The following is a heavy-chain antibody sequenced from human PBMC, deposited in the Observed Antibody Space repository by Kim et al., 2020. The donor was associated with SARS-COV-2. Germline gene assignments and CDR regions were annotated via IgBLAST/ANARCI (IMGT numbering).Heavy chain of an antibody. CDR2: IYSGGST. CDR1: GFTVSSNY. V-gene: IGHV3-53*01. CDR3: ASFPWSNVRVADY. Sequence: GGSLRLSCVASGFTVSSNYMSWVRQAPGKGLEWVSVIYSGGSTYYADSVKGRFTISRDNSKNTLYLQMNSLRAEDTAVYYCASFPWSNVRVADYWGQGTLVTVSS. D-gene: IGHD3-10*02. J-gene: IGHJ4*02.